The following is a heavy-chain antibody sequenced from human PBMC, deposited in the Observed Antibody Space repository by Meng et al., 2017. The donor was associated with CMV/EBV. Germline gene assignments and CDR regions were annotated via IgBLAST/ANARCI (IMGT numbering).Heavy chain of an antibody. CDR3: ARDTPHNAFDP. CDR2: VDDGGRDV. V-gene: IGHV3-74*01. Sequence: GESLKISCAASGFTFNNYWMHWVRQPPGGGLVWLSRVDDGGRDVIYADSVKGRFTVSRDNARNTIYLQMNDLRDEDTALYYCARDTPHNAFDPWGQGTPVTSPQ. CDR1: GFTFNNYW. J-gene: IGHJ5*02. D-gene: IGHD2-15*01.